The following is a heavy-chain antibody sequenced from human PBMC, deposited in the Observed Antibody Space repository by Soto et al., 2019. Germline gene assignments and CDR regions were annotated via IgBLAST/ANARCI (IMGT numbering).Heavy chain of an antibody. Sequence: SETLSLTCTVSGGSISSYYWSWIRQPPGKGLEWIGYIYYSGSTNYNPSLKSRVTISVDTSKNQFSLKLSSVTAADTAVYYCARVYCTNGVCYFDAFDIWGQGTMVTVSS. CDR3: ARVYCTNGVCYFDAFDI. CDR1: GGSISSYY. CDR2: IYYSGST. J-gene: IGHJ3*02. D-gene: IGHD2-8*01. V-gene: IGHV4-59*01.